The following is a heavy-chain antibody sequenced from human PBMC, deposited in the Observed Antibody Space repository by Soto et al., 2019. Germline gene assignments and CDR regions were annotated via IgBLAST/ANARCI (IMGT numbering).Heavy chain of an antibody. V-gene: IGHV1-18*01. CDR1: GYTFTTYG. D-gene: IGHD2-15*01. CDR2: VSAYNGNT. J-gene: IGHJ6*02. Sequence: QVQLVQSGAEVKKPGASVKVSCKASGYTFTTYGISWVRQAPGQGLEWMGWVSAYNGNTNYAQKFQGRITMTTDTSTSTADMELRSLRSDDTAVYYCASDYSRFMDVWGQGTTVTVSS. CDR3: ASDYSRFMDV.